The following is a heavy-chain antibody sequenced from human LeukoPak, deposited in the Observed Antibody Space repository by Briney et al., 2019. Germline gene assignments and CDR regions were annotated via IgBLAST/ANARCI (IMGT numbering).Heavy chain of an antibody. D-gene: IGHD4-11*01. CDR1: GFIFRSYS. CDR3: ARDHSNSIDY. V-gene: IGHV3-21*01. J-gene: IGHJ4*02. Sequence: PGGSLRLSCAASGFIFRSYSMNWVRQAPGKGLEWVSSISSSSSYIYYADSVKGRFTTSRDNAENSLYLQMNSLRAEDTAVYYCARDHSNSIDYWGQGTLVTVSS. CDR2: ISSSSSYI.